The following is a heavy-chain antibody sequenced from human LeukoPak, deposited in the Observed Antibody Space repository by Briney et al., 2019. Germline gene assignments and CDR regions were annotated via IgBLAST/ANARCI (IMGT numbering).Heavy chain of an antibody. V-gene: IGHV4-4*02. CDR2: VHLDGRT. CDR3: AREGGFYRPLDY. Sequence: PSGTLSLTCGVSGGSVINTNWCSCVRQPPGKGLEWFGVVHLDGRTNYNPSLESRLTISVDVSENQVSLKLASVTAADTAVYYCAREGGFYRPLDYSGQGTLVTVSS. CDR1: GGSVINTNW. J-gene: IGHJ4*02. D-gene: IGHD3-3*01.